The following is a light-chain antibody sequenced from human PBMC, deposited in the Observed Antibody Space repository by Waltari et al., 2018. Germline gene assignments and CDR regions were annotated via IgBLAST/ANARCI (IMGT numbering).Light chain of an antibody. CDR3: SSYTSSSTYV. CDR1: SRAVGAYNY. V-gene: IGLV2-14*01. Sequence: QSALTQPASVSGSPGQSITISCTVTSRAVGAYNYVSWYQQHPGQVPKLMIYEVSNRPSGVSNRFSGSKSGNTASLTISGLQAEDEADYYCSSYTSSSTYVFGTGTSVTVL. J-gene: IGLJ1*01. CDR2: EVS.